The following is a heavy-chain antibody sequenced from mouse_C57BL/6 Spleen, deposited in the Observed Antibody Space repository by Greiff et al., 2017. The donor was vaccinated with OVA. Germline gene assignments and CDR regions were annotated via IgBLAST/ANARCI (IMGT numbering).Heavy chain of an antibody. CDR1: GYAFSSYW. Sequence: VKLMESGAELVKPGASVKISCKASGYAFSSYWMNWVKQRPGKGLEWIGQIYPGDGDTNYNGKFKGKATLTADKSSSTAYMQLSNLTSEDSAVYFCARSGSTGYFDYWGQGTTLTVSS. J-gene: IGHJ2*01. D-gene: IGHD3-1*01. V-gene: IGHV1-80*01. CDR2: IYPGDGDT. CDR3: ARSGSTGYFDY.